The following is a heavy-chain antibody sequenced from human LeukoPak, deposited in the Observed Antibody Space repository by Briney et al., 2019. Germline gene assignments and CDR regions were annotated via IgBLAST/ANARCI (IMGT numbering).Heavy chain of an antibody. V-gene: IGHV3-48*03. CDR2: ISSSGSTI. J-gene: IGHJ1*01. Sequence: PGGSLRLSCAASGFTFSSYEMNWVRQAPGKGLEWVSYISSSGSTINYADSVKGRFTISRDNAKNSVYLHMSSLRADDTAVYWCVREDYDSSGRGYLRHWGQGTLVTVSS. D-gene: IGHD3-22*01. CDR1: GFTFSSYE. CDR3: VREDYDSSGRGYLRH.